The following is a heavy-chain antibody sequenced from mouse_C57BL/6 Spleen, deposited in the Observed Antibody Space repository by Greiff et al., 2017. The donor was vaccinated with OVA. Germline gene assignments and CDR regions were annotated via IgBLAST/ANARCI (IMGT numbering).Heavy chain of an antibody. Sequence: VQLQQSGPELVKPGASVKISCKASGYTFTDYYMNWVKQSHGKSLEWIGDINPNNGGTSYNQKFKGKATLTVDKSSSTAYMELRSLTSEDSAVYYSARSYYGSYWYFDVWGTGTTVTVAS. D-gene: IGHD1-1*01. CDR2: INPNNGGT. CDR1: GYTFTDYY. CDR3: ARSYYGSYWYFDV. J-gene: IGHJ1*03. V-gene: IGHV1-26*01.